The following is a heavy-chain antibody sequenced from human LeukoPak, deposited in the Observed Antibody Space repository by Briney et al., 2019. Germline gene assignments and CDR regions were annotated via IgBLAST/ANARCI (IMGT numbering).Heavy chain of an antibody. D-gene: IGHD6-6*01. V-gene: IGHV4-39*01. CDR1: GGSISSSSYY. CDR3: ARHTAFSSSSYNWFDP. CDR2: IYYSGST. J-gene: IGHJ5*02. Sequence: SETLSLTCTVSGGSISSSSYYWGWIRQPPGKGLEWIGSIYYSGSTYYNPSLKSRVTISVDTSKNQFSLKLSSVTAADTAVYYCARHTAFSSSSYNWFDPWGQGTLVTVSS.